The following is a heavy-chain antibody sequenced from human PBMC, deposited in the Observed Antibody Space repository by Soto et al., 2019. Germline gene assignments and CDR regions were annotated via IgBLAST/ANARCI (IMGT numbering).Heavy chain of an antibody. D-gene: IGHD1-20*01. CDR3: ARDRDNGLLLRYGMDV. CDR2: IYPSGIT. Sequence: LSLTCFVSGGSISSTNWWSWVRQPPGKGLEWIGEIYPSGITNYNPSLESRVTLSIDKSKNQLSLRLSSVTAADTAVYYCARDRDNGLLLRYGMDVWGQGTTVTV. V-gene: IGHV4-4*02. CDR1: GGSISSTNW. J-gene: IGHJ6*02.